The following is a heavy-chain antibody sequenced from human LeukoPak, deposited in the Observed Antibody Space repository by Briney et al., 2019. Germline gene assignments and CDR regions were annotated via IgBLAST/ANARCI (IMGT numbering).Heavy chain of an antibody. D-gene: IGHD3-16*01. V-gene: IGHV3-74*01. CDR1: GFTFSSYW. CDR3: AREGGFGGALDI. Sequence: PGGSLRLSCAASGFTFSSYWMHWVRQAPGKGLMWVSRIRSDGSTSSYADSVKGRFTISRDNAKNTLYLQMNSLRPEDTAVYYCAREGGFGGALDIWGQGTMVTVSS. CDR2: IRSDGSTS. J-gene: IGHJ3*02.